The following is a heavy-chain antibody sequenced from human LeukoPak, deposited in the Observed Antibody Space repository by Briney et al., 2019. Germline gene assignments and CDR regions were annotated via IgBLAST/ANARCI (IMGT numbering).Heavy chain of an antibody. Sequence: SQTLSLTCTVSGGSINSGSYYWNWIRQPAGKGLEWIGRIYTSGSTNYNPSLKSRVTMSVDTSKNQFSLKLTSVTAADTAVYYCARERSLSSYYWGQGILVTVSP. CDR1: GGSINSGSYY. CDR2: IYTSGST. V-gene: IGHV4-61*02. CDR3: ARERSLSSYY. J-gene: IGHJ4*02. D-gene: IGHD6-19*01.